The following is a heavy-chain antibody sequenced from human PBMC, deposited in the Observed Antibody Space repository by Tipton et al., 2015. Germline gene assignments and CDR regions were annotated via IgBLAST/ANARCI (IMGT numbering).Heavy chain of an antibody. CDR1: DFPLGEFG. CDR2: ISGLSNDI. J-gene: IGHJ4*02. D-gene: IGHD6-13*01. Sequence: QLVQSGAEVKRPGASVTISCKASDFPLGEFGMNWVRQAPGQGLEWMGWISGLSNDIQIAQKYEGRLIMTTDTSTDIAYMQLGSLGSDDTAAYYCAMTVTYSSPDYWGQGTLVSVSS. CDR3: AMTVTYSSPDY. V-gene: IGHV1-18*01.